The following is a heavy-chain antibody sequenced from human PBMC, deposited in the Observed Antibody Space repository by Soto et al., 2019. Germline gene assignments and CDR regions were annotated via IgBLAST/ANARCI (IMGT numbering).Heavy chain of an antibody. D-gene: IGHD2-21*01. V-gene: IGHV3-74*01. CDR3: ARPKGAAYSAFDV. J-gene: IGHJ3*01. Sequence: EVQLVESGGGLVQPGGSLTLSCAASGFTVSNHWMHWVRQAPGRGLESISRIKTDGTYTDYADSVKGRFTISRDNAKNMLYLQMDSLRPEDTDVYYCARPKGAAYSAFDVWGQGTVVTVSS. CDR2: IKTDGTYT. CDR1: GFTVSNHW.